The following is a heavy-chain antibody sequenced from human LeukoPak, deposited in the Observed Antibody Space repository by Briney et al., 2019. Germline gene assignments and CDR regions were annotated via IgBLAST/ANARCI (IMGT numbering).Heavy chain of an antibody. D-gene: IGHD2-2*02. V-gene: IGHV4-30-4*01. J-gene: IGHJ5*02. CDR3: ARVRPFRVVVPAAIRGWFDP. CDR1: GGSISSGDYY. Sequence: SQTLSLTSTVSGGSISSGDYYWSWIRQPPGKGLEWIGYIYYSGSTNYNPSLKSRVTISVDTSKNQFSLKLSSVTAADTAVYYCARVRPFRVVVPAAIRGWFDPWGQGTLVTVSS. CDR2: IYYSGST.